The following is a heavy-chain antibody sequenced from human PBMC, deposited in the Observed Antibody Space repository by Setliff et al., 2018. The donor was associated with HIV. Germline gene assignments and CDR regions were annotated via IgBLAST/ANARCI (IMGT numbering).Heavy chain of an antibody. CDR3: ARVPSEYYNFWSGYSTPFDY. D-gene: IGHD3-3*01. J-gene: IGHJ4*02. CDR2: ISAYNGDT. V-gene: IGHV1-18*01. CDR1: GYTFTNYG. Sequence: ASVKVSCKASGYTFTNYGFSWVRQTPGQGLEWMGWISAYNGDTYYAQKLQGRVTMATNTSTRTAYMELRSLRSDDTAVYYCARVPSEYYNFWSGYSTPFDYWGRGTLVTVSS.